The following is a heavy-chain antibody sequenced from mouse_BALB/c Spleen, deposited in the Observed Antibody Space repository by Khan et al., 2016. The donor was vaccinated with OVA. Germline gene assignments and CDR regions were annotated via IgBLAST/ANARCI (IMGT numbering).Heavy chain of an antibody. J-gene: IGHJ4*01. CDR2: IWGDGST. CDR3: ARQPYYHYNIMDY. CDR1: GFSLTNYG. Sequence: VQLKESGPGLVAPSQSLSITCTISGFSLTNYGVHWVRQPPGKGLEWLVVIWGDGSTTYHSALKSRLTLRKDNSKSQVFLEMNSLQTDDTAMYFCARQPYYHYNIMDYWGQGTSVTVSS. V-gene: IGHV2-6-1*01. D-gene: IGHD2-10*01.